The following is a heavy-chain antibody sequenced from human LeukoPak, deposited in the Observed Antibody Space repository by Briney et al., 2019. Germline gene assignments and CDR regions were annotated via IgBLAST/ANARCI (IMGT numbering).Heavy chain of an antibody. CDR1: GYTLTGYY. CDR2: INPNSGAT. V-gene: IGHV1-2*06. CDR3: ARDIWFGELFIDY. Sequence: ASVKVSCKASGYTLTGYYMHWVRQAPGQGIEWMGRINPNSGATKYAQKFHGRVTMTRDTSISTAYMELSRLRSEATAVYYCARDIWFGELFIDYWGQGTLVTVSS. J-gene: IGHJ4*02. D-gene: IGHD3-10*01.